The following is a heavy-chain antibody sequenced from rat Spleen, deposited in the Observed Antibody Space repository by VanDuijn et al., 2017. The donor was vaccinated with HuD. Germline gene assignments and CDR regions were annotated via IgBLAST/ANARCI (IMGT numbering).Heavy chain of an antibody. CDR1: GFTFSGNW. V-gene: IGHV5-35*01. CDR3: ASGGSGGLNWFAF. D-gene: IGHD1-1*01. Sequence: QPGSPLKLSCAASGFTFSGNWLNWIRQAPGKGLEWVASISPDGRNTYYPDTVKGRFGISKDNAKNTGYLQMNNLRSEDTAMYYCASGGSGGLNWFAFWGQGTLVTVSS. J-gene: IGHJ3*01. CDR2: ISPDGRNT.